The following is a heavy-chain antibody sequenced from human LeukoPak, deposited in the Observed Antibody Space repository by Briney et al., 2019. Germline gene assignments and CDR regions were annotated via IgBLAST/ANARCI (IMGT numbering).Heavy chain of an antibody. Sequence: GGSLRLSCAASGFTFSSYWMSWVRQAPGKGLEWVANIKQDGSEKYYVDSVKGRFTISRDNSKNTLYLQMNSLRAEDTAVYYCAKDRYYDFWSGYCTFDYWGQGTLVTVSP. CDR2: IKQDGSEK. D-gene: IGHD3-3*01. V-gene: IGHV3-7*03. CDR1: GFTFSSYW. CDR3: AKDRYYDFWSGYCTFDY. J-gene: IGHJ4*02.